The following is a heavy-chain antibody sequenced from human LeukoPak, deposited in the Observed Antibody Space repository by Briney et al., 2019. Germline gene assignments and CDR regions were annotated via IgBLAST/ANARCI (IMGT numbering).Heavy chain of an antibody. D-gene: IGHD1-7*01. CDR2: IYYSGST. J-gene: IGHJ3*02. Sequence: PSETLSLTCTVSGGSISTSSYYWGWIRRPPGKGLEWIGSIYYSGSTYYNPSLKSRVTMSVDTSKNQFSLKLSSVTAVDTAVYYCARVRYNWNYGAFNIWGQGTMVTVSS. V-gene: IGHV4-39*07. CDR1: GGSISTSSYY. CDR3: ARVRYNWNYGAFNI.